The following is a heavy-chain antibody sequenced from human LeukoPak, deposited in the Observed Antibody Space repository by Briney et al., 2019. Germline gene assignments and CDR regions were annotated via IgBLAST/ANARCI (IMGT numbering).Heavy chain of an antibody. D-gene: IGHD4-11*01. CDR1: EAPFTTYA. CDR3: ATYSNYKGGTYFDS. J-gene: IGHJ4*02. V-gene: IGHV1-69*13. Sequence: PSAKLSCKASEAPFTTYAIIWGRESPGQGLKWMGRTIPIFGTANYSHKLQGRVTLTADQSTSTAYIELSSVRSEDTAVCYCATYSNYKGGTYFDSWGQGTLVSASS. CDR2: TIPIFGTA.